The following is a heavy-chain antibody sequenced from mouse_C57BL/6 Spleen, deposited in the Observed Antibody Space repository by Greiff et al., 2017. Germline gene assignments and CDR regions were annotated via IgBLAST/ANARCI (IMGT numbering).Heavy chain of an antibody. V-gene: IGHV1-69*01. CDR3: AREAMDY. CDR1: GYTFTSYW. Sequence: VQLQQPGAELVMPGASVKLSCKASGYTFTSYWMHWVKQRPGQGLEWIGEIDPSDSYTNYNQKFKGKSTLTVDKSSSTAYMQRSSLTSADSAVYYCAREAMDYWGQATSVTVSS. CDR2: IDPSDSYT. J-gene: IGHJ4*01.